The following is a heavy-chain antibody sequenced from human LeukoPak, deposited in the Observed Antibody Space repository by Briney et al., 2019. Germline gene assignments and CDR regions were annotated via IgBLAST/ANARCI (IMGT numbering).Heavy chain of an antibody. J-gene: IGHJ4*02. D-gene: IGHD4-17*01. CDR1: GGSISNGGAY. CDR3: ARVPRATDTYYFDY. Sequence: PSETLSLTCTVSGGSISNGGAYWRWIRQHPGKGLEWIGYIYYSGSTYYNPSLKSRVSISADTSKNQFSLKLSSVTAADTAVYYCARVPRATDTYYFDYWGQGTLVTVSS. V-gene: IGHV4-31*03. CDR2: IYYSGST.